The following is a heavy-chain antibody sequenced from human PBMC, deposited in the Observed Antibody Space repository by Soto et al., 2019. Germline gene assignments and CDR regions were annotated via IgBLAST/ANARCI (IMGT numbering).Heavy chain of an antibody. CDR3: ARHKRMKEGGIFGVVMGAYYYYGMDV. V-gene: IGHV1-69*06. CDR2: IIPIFGTA. Sequence: ASVKVSCKASGGTFSSYAISWVRQAPGQGLEWMGGIIPIFGTANYAQKFQGRVTITADKSTSTAYMELSSLRSEDTAVYYCARHKRMKEGGIFGVVMGAYYYYGMDVWGQGTTVTVS. CDR1: GGTFSSYA. D-gene: IGHD3-3*01. J-gene: IGHJ6*02.